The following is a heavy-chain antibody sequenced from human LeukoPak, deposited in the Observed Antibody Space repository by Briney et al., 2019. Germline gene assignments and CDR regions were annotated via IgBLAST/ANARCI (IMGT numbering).Heavy chain of an antibody. Sequence: ASVKVSCKASGYTFTSYGVSWVRQAPGQGLEWMGWISAYNGNTNYAQKLQGRVTMTTDTSTSTAYMELRSLRSDDTAVYYCARVGSGGYDSYYYYGMDVWGLGTTVTVSS. CDR3: ARVGSGGYDSYYYYGMDV. D-gene: IGHD5-12*01. CDR2: ISAYNGNT. V-gene: IGHV1-18*01. CDR1: GYTFTSYG. J-gene: IGHJ6*02.